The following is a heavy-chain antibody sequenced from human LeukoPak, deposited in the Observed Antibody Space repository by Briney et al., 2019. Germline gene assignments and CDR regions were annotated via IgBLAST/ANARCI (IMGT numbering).Heavy chain of an antibody. D-gene: IGHD1-26*01. V-gene: IGHV3-11*01. Sequence: GGSLRLSCAASGFTFSDYYMSWIRQAPGKGLEWVSYISSSGSTIYYADSVKGRFTISRDNAKNSLYLQMNSLRAEDTAVYYCARYSGSYGVNYYYYYGMDVWGQGTTVTVSS. J-gene: IGHJ6*02. CDR2: ISSSGSTI. CDR1: GFTFSDYY. CDR3: ARYSGSYGVNYYYYYGMDV.